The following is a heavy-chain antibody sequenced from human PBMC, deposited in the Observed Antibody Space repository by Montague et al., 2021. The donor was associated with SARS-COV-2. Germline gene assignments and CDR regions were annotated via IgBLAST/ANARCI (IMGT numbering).Heavy chain of an antibody. Sequence: SLRLSCAASGFTFNSYAMSWVRQAPGKGLEWVSIIYSGGSSTDYADSVKGRFTISRDNSKNTLYLQMNSMIAEDTAVYYCAKTHRYYHRNFDYWGQGTLVTVSS. CDR1: GFTFNSYA. CDR2: IYSGGSST. J-gene: IGHJ4*02. CDR3: AKTHRYYHRNFDY. V-gene: IGHV3-23*03. D-gene: IGHD3-22*01.